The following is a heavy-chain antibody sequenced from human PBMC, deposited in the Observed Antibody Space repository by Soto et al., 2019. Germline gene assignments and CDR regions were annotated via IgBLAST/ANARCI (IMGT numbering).Heavy chain of an antibody. CDR3: ARDRVESGYPEYFQH. D-gene: IGHD3-22*01. V-gene: IGHV3-53*01. J-gene: IGHJ1*01. CDR1: GFSVSINY. Sequence: EVQLVESGGGLIQPGGSLRLSCAASGFSVSINYMSWVRQAPGKGLEWVSVIYSGGSTCYADSVKGRFTISRDNSKNTLYLQMNSLRAEDTAVYYCARDRVESGYPEYFQHWGQGTLVTVSS. CDR2: IYSGGST.